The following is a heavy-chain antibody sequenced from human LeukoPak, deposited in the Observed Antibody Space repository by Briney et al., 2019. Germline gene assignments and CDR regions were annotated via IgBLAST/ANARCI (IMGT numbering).Heavy chain of an antibody. Sequence: ASVKVSCKASGYTFTSYGISWVRQAPGQGLEWMGWISAYNGNTNYAQNFQGRVTMTTDTSTTTAYMELRSLRSDDTAVYYCARLTYKGHDWDHYFMDVWGRGTTVTISS. V-gene: IGHV1-18*01. J-gene: IGHJ6*03. CDR2: ISAYNGNT. CDR3: ARLTYKGHDWDHYFMDV. D-gene: IGHD5-12*01. CDR1: GYTFTSYG.